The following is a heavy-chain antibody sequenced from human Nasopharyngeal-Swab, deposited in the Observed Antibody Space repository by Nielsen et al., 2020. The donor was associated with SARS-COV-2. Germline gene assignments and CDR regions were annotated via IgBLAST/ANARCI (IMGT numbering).Heavy chain of an antibody. CDR3: ARGGEMATITRDAFDI. Sequence: ASVKVSCKASGYTFTSYYMHWVRHAPGQGLEWMGIINPSGGSTSYAQKFQGRVTMTRDTSTSTVYMELSSLRSEDTAVYYCARGGEMATITRDAFDIWGQGTMVTVSS. D-gene: IGHD5-24*01. J-gene: IGHJ3*02. V-gene: IGHV1-46*01. CDR2: INPSGGST. CDR1: GYTFTSYY.